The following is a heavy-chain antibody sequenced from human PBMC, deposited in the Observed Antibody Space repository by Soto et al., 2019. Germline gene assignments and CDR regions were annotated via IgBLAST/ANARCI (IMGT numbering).Heavy chain of an antibody. Sequence: QVQLVESGGGVVQPGRSLRLSCVTSGFTLSDHAMHWVRQPPGKAPEWVALTSDDGTNEFYADSVKGRFTISRDNSQSTVYLQMSSLRSEDTALYYCAKDIGSGSHFQPRKPDFYNGMDVWGQGTRVTVSS. V-gene: IGHV3-30*18. D-gene: IGHD3-10*01. CDR3: AKDIGSGSHFQPRKPDFYNGMDV. CDR2: TSDDGTNE. J-gene: IGHJ6*02. CDR1: GFTLSDHA.